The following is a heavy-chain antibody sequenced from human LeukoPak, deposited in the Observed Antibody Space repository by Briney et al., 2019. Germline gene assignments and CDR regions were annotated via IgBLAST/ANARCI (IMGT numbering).Heavy chain of an antibody. CDR3: ARKGIYRGSLDY. CDR2: INHSGST. D-gene: IGHD3-16*02. Sequence: SEILSLTCAVYGGSFSGYYWSWIRQPPGKGLEWIGEINHSGSTNYNPSLKSRVTISVDTSKNQFSLKLSSVTAADTAVYYCARKGIYRGSLDYWGQGTLVTVSS. J-gene: IGHJ4*02. CDR1: GGSFSGYY. V-gene: IGHV4-34*01.